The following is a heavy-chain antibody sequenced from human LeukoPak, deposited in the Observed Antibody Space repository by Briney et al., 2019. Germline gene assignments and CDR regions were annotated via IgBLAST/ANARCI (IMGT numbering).Heavy chain of an antibody. D-gene: IGHD3-3*01. V-gene: IGHV3-23*01. Sequence: GSLRLSFAASGFPFSSYAMSWVRQAPGKGLEWVSAISGSGGRTYYADSVKGRFTISRDNSKNTLYLQMNSLRAEDTAVYYCAKGVRFLEWFNYYYMDVWGKGTTATVSS. J-gene: IGHJ6*03. CDR2: ISGSGGRT. CDR1: GFPFSSYA. CDR3: AKGVRFLEWFNYYYMDV.